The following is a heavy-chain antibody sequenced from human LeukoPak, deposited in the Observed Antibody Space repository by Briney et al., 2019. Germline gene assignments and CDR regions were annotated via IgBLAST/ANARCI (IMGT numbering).Heavy chain of an antibody. CDR3: ASLNDYSNSYHDY. CDR2: IYSGGST. V-gene: IGHV3-53*01. CDR1: GFTVSSNY. J-gene: IGHJ4*02. D-gene: IGHD4-11*01. Sequence: PGGSLRLSCAASGFTVSSNYMSWVRQAPGKGLEWVSVIYSGGSTYYADSVKGRFTISRDNSKNTLHLQMNSLRAEDTAVYYCASLNDYSNSYHDYWGQGTLVTVSS.